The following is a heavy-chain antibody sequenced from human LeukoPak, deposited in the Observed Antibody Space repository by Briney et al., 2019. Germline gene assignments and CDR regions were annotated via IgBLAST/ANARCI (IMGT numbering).Heavy chain of an antibody. D-gene: IGHD2-21*02. CDR1: GFTFNTYG. V-gene: IGHV3-33*01. J-gene: IGHJ1*01. CDR3: TSWGDTTAEYFQR. Sequence: PGGSLRLSCAASGFTFNTYGMHWVRQPPGKGLEWVALIWFDGSKQYYADSVKGRVTISRDNSQGAVYLQMDSLRVEDTAVYYCTSWGDTTAEYFQRWGQGTLVTVSS. CDR2: IWFDGSKQ.